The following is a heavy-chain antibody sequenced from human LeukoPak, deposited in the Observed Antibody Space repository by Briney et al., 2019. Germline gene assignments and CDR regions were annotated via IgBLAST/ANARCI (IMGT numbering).Heavy chain of an antibody. J-gene: IGHJ4*02. Sequence: NPSETLSLTCTVSGGSISSSSYYWGWIRQPPGKGLEWIGSIYYSGSTYYNPSLKSRVTISVDTSKNQFSLKLSSVTAADTAVYYCAGQYSSSSYNYWGQGTLVTVSS. D-gene: IGHD6-6*01. CDR1: GGSISSSSYY. V-gene: IGHV4-39*07. CDR2: IYYSGST. CDR3: AGQYSSSSYNY.